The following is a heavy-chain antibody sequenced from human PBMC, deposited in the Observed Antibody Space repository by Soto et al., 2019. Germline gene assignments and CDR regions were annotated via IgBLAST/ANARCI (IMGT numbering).Heavy chain of an antibody. D-gene: IGHD6-13*01. CDR2: IRSKANSYAT. CDR1: GFTFSGTA. J-gene: IGHJ4*02. Sequence: HPGGSLRLSCAASGFTFSGTAMHWVRQASGKGLEWVGRIRSKANSYATAYAASVKGRFTISRDDSKNTAYLQMNSLKTEDTAVYYCTSSGYSSSWPINYFDYWGQGTLVTVSS. V-gene: IGHV3-73*01. CDR3: TSSGYSSSWPINYFDY.